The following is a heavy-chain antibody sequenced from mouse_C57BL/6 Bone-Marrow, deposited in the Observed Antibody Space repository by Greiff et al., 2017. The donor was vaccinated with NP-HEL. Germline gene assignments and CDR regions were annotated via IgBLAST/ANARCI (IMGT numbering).Heavy chain of an antibody. J-gene: IGHJ2*01. D-gene: IGHD1-1*01. V-gene: IGHV1-20*01. CDR3: ARRVTTVGGGYYFDY. CDR2: INPYNGDT. CDR1: GYSFTGYF. Sequence: VQLQQSGPELVKPGDSVKISCKASGYSFTGYFTNWVMQSHGKSLEWIGRINPYNGDTFYNQKFKGKATLTVDKSSSTAHMELRSLTSEDSAVYYCARRVTTVGGGYYFDYWGQGTTLTVSS.